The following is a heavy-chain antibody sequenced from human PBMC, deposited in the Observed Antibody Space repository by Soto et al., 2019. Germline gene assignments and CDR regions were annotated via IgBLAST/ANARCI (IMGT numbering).Heavy chain of an antibody. V-gene: IGHV3-53*02. Sequence: EVQLVETGGGLIQRGGSLRLSCAASGFTVSSSYVSWVHQAPGKGLEWVSVFYSGGSTYYADSVKGRFTTSRDNSKNTLYLQMNNLRVEDTAVYYCARLFSYGYWYFDLWGRGTLVTVSS. CDR3: ARLFSYGYWYFDL. CDR2: FYSGGST. D-gene: IGHD3-16*01. CDR1: GFTVSSSY. J-gene: IGHJ2*01.